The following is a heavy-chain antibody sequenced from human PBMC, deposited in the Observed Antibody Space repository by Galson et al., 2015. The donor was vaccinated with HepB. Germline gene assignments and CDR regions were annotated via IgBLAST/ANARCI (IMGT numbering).Heavy chain of an antibody. CDR1: GFTFSSYS. V-gene: IGHV3-48*01. CDR3: ARGDCTNGVCYIGAFDI. CDR2: ISSSSTI. Sequence: SLRLSCAASGFTFSSYSMNWVRQAPGKGLEWVSYISSSSTIYYADSVKGRFTISRDNAKNSLYLQMNSLRAEDTAVYYCARGDCTNGVCYIGAFDIWGQGTMVTVSS. D-gene: IGHD2-8*01. J-gene: IGHJ3*02.